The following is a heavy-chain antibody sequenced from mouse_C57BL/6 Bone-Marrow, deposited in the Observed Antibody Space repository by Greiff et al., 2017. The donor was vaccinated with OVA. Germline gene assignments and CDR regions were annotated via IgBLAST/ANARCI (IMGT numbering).Heavy chain of an antibody. J-gene: IGHJ3*01. Sequence: QVQLQQPGAELVMPGASVKLSCKASGYTFTSYWMHWVKQRPGQGLEWIGEIDPSDSYTNYNQKFKGQSKLPVDKSSRTACMQLSNLTSEDSAVYYLASSMRQLRPAWFAYWGQGTLVTVSA. CDR1: GYTFTSYW. CDR2: IDPSDSYT. V-gene: IGHV1-69*01. D-gene: IGHD3-2*02. CDR3: ASSMRQLRPAWFAY.